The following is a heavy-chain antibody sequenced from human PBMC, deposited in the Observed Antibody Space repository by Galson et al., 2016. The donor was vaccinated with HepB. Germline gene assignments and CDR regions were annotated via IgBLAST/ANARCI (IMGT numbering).Heavy chain of an antibody. J-gene: IGHJ6*02. CDR3: ARVASGHSGGWGSGAMDV. Sequence: SLRLSCAASGLTFSTSAMHWVRQAPGKGPECVALISFDSSTKYFGDSVKGRFSISRDNSKNTLHLQMNRLRGDDTAVYYCARVASGHSGGWGSGAMDVWGQGTTVTVSS. V-gene: IGHV3-30*04. CDR1: GLTFSTSA. CDR2: ISFDSSTK. D-gene: IGHD6-19*01.